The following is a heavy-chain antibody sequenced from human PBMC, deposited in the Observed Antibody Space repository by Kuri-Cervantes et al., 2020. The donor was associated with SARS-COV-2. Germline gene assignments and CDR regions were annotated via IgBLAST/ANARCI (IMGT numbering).Heavy chain of an antibody. J-gene: IGHJ5*02. Sequence: KVSCKGAGYSFTSYWIGWVRQMPGKGLEWMGIIYPGDSDTRYSPSFQGQVTISADKSFSTAYLQWSSLKASDTAMYYYARWEIRFLGSWFDPWGQGTLVTVSS. D-gene: IGHD3-3*01. CDR3: ARWEIRFLGSWFDP. CDR2: IYPGDSDT. V-gene: IGHV5-51*01. CDR1: GYSFTSYW.